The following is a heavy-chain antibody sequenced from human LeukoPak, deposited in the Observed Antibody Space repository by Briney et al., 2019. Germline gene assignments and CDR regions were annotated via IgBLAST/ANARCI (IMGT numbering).Heavy chain of an antibody. J-gene: IGHJ3*01. V-gene: IGHV3-23*01. CDR3: TKPRSGSHFLGAFDL. D-gene: IGHD3-10*01. CDR2: INGSGGST. Sequence: GGSLRLSCAASGFTFSSYAMTWVRQAPGKGLEWVSDINGSGGSTYYADSVKGRCTISKDNSKNTLFLQVSSLGPEDTAIYYCTKPRSGSHFLGAFDLWGQGTMVTVSS. CDR1: GFTFSSYA.